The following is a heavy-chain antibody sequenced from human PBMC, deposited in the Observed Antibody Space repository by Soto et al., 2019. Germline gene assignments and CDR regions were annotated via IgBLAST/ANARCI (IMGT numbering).Heavy chain of an antibody. CDR3: ARGGFDP. Sequence: GGSLRLSCAASGFTFSNYNMNWVRQAPGKGLEWVSYISSGSSAIYYAASVKGRFTISRDNAKNSLYLQMNSLRAEDTAVYYCARGGFDPWGQGTLVTVSS. J-gene: IGHJ5*02. V-gene: IGHV3-48*01. CDR2: ISSGSSAI. CDR1: GFTFSNYN.